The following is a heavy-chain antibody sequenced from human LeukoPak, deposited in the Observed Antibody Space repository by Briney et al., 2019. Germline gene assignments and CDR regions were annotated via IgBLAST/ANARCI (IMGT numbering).Heavy chain of an antibody. V-gene: IGHV3-33*01. CDR3: ARSTSSEYDIYHFDY. J-gene: IGHJ4*02. CDR1: GFTFSSYG. Sequence: GRSLRLSCSASGFTFSSYGMHWARQAPGKGLEWVAVVWYDGINKYYADSVKGRFTISRDNSKNTLYLQMNSLRAEDTAVYYCARSTSSEYDIYHFDYWGQGTLVTVSS. CDR2: VWYDGINK. D-gene: IGHD3-9*01.